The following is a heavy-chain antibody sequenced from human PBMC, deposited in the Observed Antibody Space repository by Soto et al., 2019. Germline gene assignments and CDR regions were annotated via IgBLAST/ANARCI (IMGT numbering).Heavy chain of an antibody. D-gene: IGHD6-19*01. Sequence: GGALRLSCTASGVTFGDYAMNWFRQAPGKGLEGVGVIRSKAYGGTTENAASVKGRFTISRDNAKKSLYLQMNSLRAEDTAVYYCAGGQDNRAVNFDYWGQGTQVTVSS. CDR1: GVTFGDYA. J-gene: IGHJ4*02. V-gene: IGHV3-49*03. CDR2: IRSKAYGGTT. CDR3: AGGQDNRAVNFDY.